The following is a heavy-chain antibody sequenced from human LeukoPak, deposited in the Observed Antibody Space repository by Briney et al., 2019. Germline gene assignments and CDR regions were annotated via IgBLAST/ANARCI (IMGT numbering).Heavy chain of an antibody. J-gene: IGHJ4*02. CDR2: MYTSGST. Sequence: PSETLSLTCTVSGGSISSYYWSWIRQPAGKGLEWIERMYTSGSTYYNPSLKSRVTMSVDTSKNQFSLKLSSVTAADTAVYYCARDRGIAMVRGAASPLFDYWGQGTLVTVSS. D-gene: IGHD3-10*01. CDR3: ARDRGIAMVRGAASPLFDY. V-gene: IGHV4-4*07. CDR1: GGSISSYY.